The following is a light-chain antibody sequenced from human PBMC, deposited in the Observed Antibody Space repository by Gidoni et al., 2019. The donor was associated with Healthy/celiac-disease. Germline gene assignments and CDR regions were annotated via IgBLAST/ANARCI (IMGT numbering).Light chain of an antibody. V-gene: IGKV3-20*01. CDR2: GAS. J-gene: IGKJ1*01. CDR3: QQYGSSPGT. CDR1: QSVSSSY. Sequence: EIVLTQSTGTLSCSPGERATLSCRASQSVSSSYLACYQQQPGQPPSLLICGASSRAAGIPDRCSSSASGTDFTLTISRLEPEVFAVYYCQQYGSSPGTFGQGTKVEIK.